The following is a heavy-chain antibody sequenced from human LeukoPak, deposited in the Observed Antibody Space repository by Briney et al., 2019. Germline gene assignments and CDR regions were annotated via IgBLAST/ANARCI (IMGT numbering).Heavy chain of an antibody. V-gene: IGHV1-69*05. Sequence: RVASVKVSCKASGGTFSSYAISWVRQAPGQGLEWMGGIIPIFGTASYAQKFQGRVTITTDESTSTAYMELSSLRSEDTAVYYCARDRGYCSSTSCYIGEYNWFDPWGQGTLVTVSS. CDR1: GGTFSSYA. D-gene: IGHD2-2*02. J-gene: IGHJ5*02. CDR3: ARDRGYCSSTSCYIGEYNWFDP. CDR2: IIPIFGTA.